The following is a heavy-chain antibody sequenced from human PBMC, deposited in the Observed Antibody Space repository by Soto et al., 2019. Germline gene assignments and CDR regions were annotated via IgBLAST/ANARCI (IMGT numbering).Heavy chain of an antibody. CDR2: IYTRVGT. D-gene: IGHD5-18*01. V-gene: IGHV4-4*07. Sequence: SETLSLTCIVSGGSISNYYWSWIRQPAGKGLEWIGRIYTRVGTNYNPSLKSRVTISVDTSKSQFSLRLSSVTAADTAVYYCARQGEYSYEYYHDSWGQGTLVTVSS. CDR1: GGSISNYY. CDR3: ARQGEYSYEYYHDS. J-gene: IGHJ4*02.